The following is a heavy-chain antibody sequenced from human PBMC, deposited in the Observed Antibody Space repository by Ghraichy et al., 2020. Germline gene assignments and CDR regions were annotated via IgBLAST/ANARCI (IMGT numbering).Heavy chain of an antibody. CDR3: ARRGEGYFDY. V-gene: IGHV3-21*01. CDR1: GFTFSSYS. D-gene: IGHD2-21*01. CDR2: ISSSSSYI. J-gene: IGHJ4*02. Sequence: GESLNISCAASGFTFSSYSMNWVRQAPGKGLEWVSSISSSSSYIYYADSVKGRFTISRDNAKNSLYLQMNSLRAEDTAVYYCARRGEGYFDYWGQGTLVTVSS.